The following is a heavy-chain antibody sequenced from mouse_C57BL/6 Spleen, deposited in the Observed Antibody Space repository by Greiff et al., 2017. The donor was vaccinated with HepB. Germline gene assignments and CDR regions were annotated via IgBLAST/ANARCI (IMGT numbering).Heavy chain of an antibody. D-gene: IGHD1-1*01. CDR2: IWSGGST. CDR3: AIKGLGSSYAMDY. V-gene: IGHV2-2*01. Sequence: VQLQQSGPGLVQPSQSLSISCTVSGFSFTSYGVHWVRQSPGKGLEWLGVIWSGGSTAYNAAFISSLSISKDNSKSQVFFKMNSLRADDTAIYYCAIKGLGSSYAMDYWGQGTSVTVSS. J-gene: IGHJ4*01. CDR1: GFSFTSYG.